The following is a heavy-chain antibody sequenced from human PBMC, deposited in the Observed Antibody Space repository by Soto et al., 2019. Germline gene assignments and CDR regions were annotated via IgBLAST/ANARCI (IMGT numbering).Heavy chain of an antibody. V-gene: IGHV1-46*01. D-gene: IGHD3-22*01. J-gene: IGHJ3*02. CDR2: INPSGGST. Sequence: ASVKVSCKASGYTFTSYYMHWVRQAPGQGLEWMGIINPSGGSTSYAQKFQGRVTMTRDTSTSTVYMELSSLRSEDTAVYYCARNGITMIVGGAFDIWGQGTMVTVSS. CDR3: ARNGITMIVGGAFDI. CDR1: GYTFTSYY.